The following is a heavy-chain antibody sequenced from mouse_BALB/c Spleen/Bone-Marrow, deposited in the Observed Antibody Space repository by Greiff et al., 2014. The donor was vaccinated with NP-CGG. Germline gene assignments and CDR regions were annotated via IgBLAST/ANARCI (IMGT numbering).Heavy chain of an antibody. CDR3: GRWGDGYYYAMDY. D-gene: IGHD2-3*01. V-gene: IGHV1-37*01. J-gene: IGHJ4*01. CDR2: INPFNGDT. CDR1: GYSFPGYF. Sequence: VQLQQSGPDLVKPGASVKLSCKASGYSFPGYFLNWVRQSHGKSLEWIGRINPFNGDTFYNQKFKGKATLTVDKSSTTAHMELLSLTSEDSAVYYCGRWGDGYYYAMDYWGQGTSVTVSS.